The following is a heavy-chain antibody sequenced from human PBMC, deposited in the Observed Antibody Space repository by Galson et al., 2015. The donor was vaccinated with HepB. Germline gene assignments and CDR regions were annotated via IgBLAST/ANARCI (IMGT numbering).Heavy chain of an antibody. Sequence: SVKVSCKASGYTFTSYAMHWVRQAPGQRLEWMGWINAGNGNTKYSQNFQGRVTITRDTSASTAYMEVSSLRSEDTAVYYCARDMIVAPSGFDYWGQGTLVTVSS. CDR3: ARDMIVAPSGFDY. V-gene: IGHV1-3*01. CDR1: GYTFTSYA. J-gene: IGHJ4*02. CDR2: INAGNGNT. D-gene: IGHD3-22*01.